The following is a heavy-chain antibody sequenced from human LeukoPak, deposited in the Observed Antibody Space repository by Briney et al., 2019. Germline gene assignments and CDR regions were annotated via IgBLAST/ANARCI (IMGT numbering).Heavy chain of an antibody. CDR1: GYSISSGYY. CDR3: ARTIGGSSTNWFDP. D-gene: IGHD6-6*01. J-gene: IGHJ5*02. V-gene: IGHV4-38-2*02. Sequence: SETLSLTCTVSGYSISSGYYWGWIRQPPGKGLEWIGSIYHSGSTYYNPSLKSRVTISVDTSKNQFSLKLSSVTAADTAVYYCARTIGGSSTNWFDPWGQGTLVTVSS. CDR2: IYHSGST.